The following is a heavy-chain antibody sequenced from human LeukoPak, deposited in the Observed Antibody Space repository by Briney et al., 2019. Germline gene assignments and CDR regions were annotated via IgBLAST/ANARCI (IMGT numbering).Heavy chain of an antibody. Sequence: PGGSLRLSCAASGFTSTTYDMSWVRQAPGKGLEWVSSISASGGTTQYADSVTGRFSISRDNSKNTVYLQMNSLRAEDTAVYCCAKKASRDYYYMDVWGKGTTVTVSS. CDR1: GFTSTTYD. J-gene: IGHJ6*03. V-gene: IGHV3-23*01. CDR3: AKKASRDYYYMDV. CDR2: ISASGGTT.